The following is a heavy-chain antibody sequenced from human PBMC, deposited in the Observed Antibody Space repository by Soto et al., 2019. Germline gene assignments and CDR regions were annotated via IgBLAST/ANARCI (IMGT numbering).Heavy chain of an antibody. Sequence: GASVKVSCKASGYTFTSYDINWVRQATGQGLEWMGWMNPNSGNTKYAQNFQGRVTIFRDTSASTAYMELSSLRSEDTAVYYCARDPLHSSGWYVIDLWGQGTPVTVSS. CDR1: GYTFTSYD. CDR2: MNPNSGNT. J-gene: IGHJ4*02. CDR3: ARDPLHSSGWYVIDL. D-gene: IGHD6-19*01. V-gene: IGHV1-8*01.